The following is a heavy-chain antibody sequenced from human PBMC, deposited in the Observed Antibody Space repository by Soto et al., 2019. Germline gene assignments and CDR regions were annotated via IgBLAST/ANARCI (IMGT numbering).Heavy chain of an antibody. Sequence: QVQLQESGPGLVKPSQTLSLTCTVSGCSISSGDYYWSWIRQPPGKGLEWIGYIYYSGSTFYNPSLKHRVTISLDTYKIQFSLKLSSVTAADTAVYYCVREGGDHWFDPWGQGTLVTVSS. CDR3: VREGGDHWFDP. J-gene: IGHJ5*02. D-gene: IGHD3-16*01. V-gene: IGHV4-30-4*01. CDR1: GCSISSGDYY. CDR2: IYYSGST.